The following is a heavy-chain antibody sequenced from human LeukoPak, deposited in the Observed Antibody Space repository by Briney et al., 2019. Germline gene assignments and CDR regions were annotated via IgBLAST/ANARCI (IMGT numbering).Heavy chain of an antibody. Sequence: PSETLSLTCTVSGGSISSSSYYWGWIRQPPGKGLEWIGSIYHSGSIYYNPSLKSRVTISVDTSKNQFSLKLSSVTAADTAVYYCARGVPRSSKFHFSYYFDYWGQGTLVTVSS. CDR2: IYHSGSI. D-gene: IGHD6-6*01. CDR1: GGSISSSSYY. V-gene: IGHV4-39*07. CDR3: ARGVPRSSKFHFSYYFDY. J-gene: IGHJ4*02.